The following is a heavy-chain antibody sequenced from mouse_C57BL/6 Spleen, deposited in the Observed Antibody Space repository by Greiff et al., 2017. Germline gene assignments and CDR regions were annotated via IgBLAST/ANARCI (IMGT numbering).Heavy chain of an antibody. J-gene: IGHJ4*01. Sequence: QVQLQQSGAELARPGASVKLSCKASGYTFTSYGISWVKQRPGQGLEWIGEIYPRSGNTYYNEKFKGKATLTADKSSSTAYLELRSLTSEDSAVYFCARGGTVGDYYAMDYWGQGTSVTVSS. CDR2: IYPRSGNT. V-gene: IGHV1-81*01. CDR1: GYTFTSYG. CDR3: ARGGTVGDYYAMDY. D-gene: IGHD1-1*01.